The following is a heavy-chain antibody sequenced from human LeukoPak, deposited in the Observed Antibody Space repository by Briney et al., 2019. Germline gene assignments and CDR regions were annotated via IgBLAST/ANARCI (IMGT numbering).Heavy chain of an antibody. CDR3: ARELWFGELSPYFDY. V-gene: IGHV1-18*01. CDR2: ISAYNGNT. J-gene: IGHJ4*02. Sequence: GASVKVSYKASGYTFTSYGISWVRQAPGQGLEWMGWISAYNGNTNYAQKLQGRVTMTTDTSTSTAYMELSSLRSEDTAVYYCARELWFGELSPYFDYWGQGTLVTVSS. CDR1: GYTFTSYG. D-gene: IGHD3-10*01.